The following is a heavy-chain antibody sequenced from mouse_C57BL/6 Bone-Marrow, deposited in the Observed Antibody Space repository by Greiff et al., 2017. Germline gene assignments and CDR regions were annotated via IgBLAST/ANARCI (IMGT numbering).Heavy chain of an antibody. Sequence: QVQLQQSGAELARPGASVKMSCKASGYTFTSYTMHWVKQRPGQGLEWIGYINPSSGYTKYNQKFKDKDTLTADKSSSTAYMQLSSLTSEDSAVYYCARAPLTTVVATPFDDWGQGTTLTVSS. CDR2: INPSSGYT. CDR3: ARAPLTTVVATPFDD. D-gene: IGHD1-1*01. V-gene: IGHV1-4*01. CDR1: GYTFTSYT. J-gene: IGHJ2*01.